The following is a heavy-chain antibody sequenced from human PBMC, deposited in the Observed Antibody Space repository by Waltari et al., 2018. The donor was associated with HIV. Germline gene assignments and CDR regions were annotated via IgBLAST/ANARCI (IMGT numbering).Heavy chain of an antibody. V-gene: IGHV1-8*01. CDR1: GYPFSAND. Sequence: QVQLVQSGTEVKEPGASLKGYCKASGYPFSANDINWVRPAPGQGLEWMGWMNPKTGNTGFAQTLQGRVILTRDASMNTAYMELNNLTSGDTAVYYCARQGAGDYGDYLFDYWGQGTLLTVSS. CDR3: ARQGAGDYGDYLFDY. J-gene: IGHJ4*02. CDR2: MNPKTGNT. D-gene: IGHD4-17*01.